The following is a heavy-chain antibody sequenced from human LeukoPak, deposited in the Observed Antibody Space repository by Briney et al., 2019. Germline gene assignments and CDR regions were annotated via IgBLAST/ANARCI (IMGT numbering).Heavy chain of an antibody. D-gene: IGHD6-19*01. CDR1: GDSVSSNSAA. Sequence: SQTLSLTCAISGDSVSSNSAAWNWIRQSPSRGLEWLGRTYYRSKWYSDYAVSVKSTLSINTYTSKNQFSLQLNSVTPEDTAVYYCARDSSGWRSIFDYWGQGTLVSVSS. V-gene: IGHV6-1*01. J-gene: IGHJ4*02. CDR3: ARDSSGWRSIFDY. CDR2: TYYRSKWYS.